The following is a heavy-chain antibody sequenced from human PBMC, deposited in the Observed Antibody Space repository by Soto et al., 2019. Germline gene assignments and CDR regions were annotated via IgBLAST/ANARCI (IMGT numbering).Heavy chain of an antibody. Sequence: QVQLRESGPGLVKPSQALSLVCSVSGDSITSGSYYWTWLRQRPGKGLEWIGYIYFTGSAYYNPSLKSRMTMSVDTSKNQFSLRLSSVTAADTAFYYCARERVLRSGWFDPWGQGTLVTVSS. CDR1: GDSITSGSYY. CDR3: ARERVLRSGWFDP. J-gene: IGHJ5*02. V-gene: IGHV4-31*03. D-gene: IGHD1-26*01. CDR2: IYFTGSA.